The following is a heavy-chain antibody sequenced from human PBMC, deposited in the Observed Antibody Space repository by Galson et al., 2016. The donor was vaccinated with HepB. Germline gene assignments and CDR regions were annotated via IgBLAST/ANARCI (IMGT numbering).Heavy chain of an antibody. D-gene: IGHD3-10*01. CDR2: IGGSGGRT. CDR3: ARFSVWFGEDFFDS. J-gene: IGHJ4*02. Sequence: SLRLSCAASGFTFNYYAMSWVRQAPGKGLEWVSAIGGSGGRTYYADSVKGRFTISRDNSKNTLYLQMNSLRAEDTAVYYCARFSVWFGEDFFDSWGQGTLVTVSS. CDR1: GFTFNYYA. V-gene: IGHV3-23*01.